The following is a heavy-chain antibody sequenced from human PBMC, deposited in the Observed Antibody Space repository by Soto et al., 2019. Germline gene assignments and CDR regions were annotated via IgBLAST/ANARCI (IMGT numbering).Heavy chain of an antibody. D-gene: IGHD3-10*01. CDR1: GFTFDDYA. CDR2: ISWNSGSI. CDR3: AKDIGGYYDCGMDV. Sequence: SLRLSCAASGFTFDDYAMHWVRQAPGKGLEWVSGISWNSGSIGYADSVKGRFTISRDNAKNSLYLQMNSLRAEDTALYYCAKDIGGYYDCGMDVWGQGTTVTVSS. V-gene: IGHV3-9*01. J-gene: IGHJ6*02.